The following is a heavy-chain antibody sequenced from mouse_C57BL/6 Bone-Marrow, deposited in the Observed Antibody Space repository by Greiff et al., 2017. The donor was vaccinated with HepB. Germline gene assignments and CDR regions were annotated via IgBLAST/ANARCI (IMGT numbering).Heavy chain of an antibody. CDR2: IDPSDSYT. CDR3: ARWEGPGPDY. J-gene: IGHJ2*01. CDR1: GYTFTSYW. V-gene: IGHV1-50*01. Sequence: QVQLKQPGAELVKPGASVKLSCKASGYTFTSYWMQWVKQRPGQGLEWIGEIDPSDSYTNYNQKFKGKATLTVDTSSSTAYMQLSSLTSEDSAVYYCARWEGPGPDYWGQGTTLTVSS. D-gene: IGHD3-1*01.